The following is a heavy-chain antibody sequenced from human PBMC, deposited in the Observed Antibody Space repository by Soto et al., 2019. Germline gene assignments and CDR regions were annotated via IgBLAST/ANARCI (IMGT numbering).Heavy chain of an antibody. Sequence: LRLSCAASGFTFSSYGMHWVRQAPGKGLERVAVISYDGSNKYYADSVKGRFTISRDNSKNTLYLQMNSLRAEDTAVYYCAKDSRPSGYYDSSGYYLEYFQHWGQGTLVTVSS. CDR3: AKDSRPSGYYDSSGYYLEYFQH. J-gene: IGHJ1*01. CDR1: GFTFSSYG. V-gene: IGHV3-30*18. D-gene: IGHD3-22*01. CDR2: ISYDGSNK.